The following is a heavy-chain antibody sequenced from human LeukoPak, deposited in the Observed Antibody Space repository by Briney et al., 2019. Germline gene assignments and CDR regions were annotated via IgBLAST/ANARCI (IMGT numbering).Heavy chain of an antibody. J-gene: IGHJ2*01. CDR2: VNPNSGDT. D-gene: IGHD3-22*01. CDR3: ARFVGSSGYYRPYWYFDL. CDR1: GYTFTGYY. V-gene: IGHV1-2*02. Sequence: GASVKVSCKASGYTFTGYYLHWVRQAPGQGLEWMGCVNPNSGDTNYAQKFQGRVTMTRDTSISTAYMELSRLRSDDTAVYYCARFVGSSGYYRPYWYFDLWGRGTLVTVSS.